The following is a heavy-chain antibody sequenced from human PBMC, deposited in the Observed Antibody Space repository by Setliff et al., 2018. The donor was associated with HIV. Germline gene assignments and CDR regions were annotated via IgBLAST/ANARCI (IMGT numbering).Heavy chain of an antibody. CDR1: GYSFTSYW. CDR2: IYPGDSDT. J-gene: IGHJ4*02. Sequence: LGESLKISCQGSGYSFTSYWIAWVRQMPGKGLEWMGIIYPGDSDTRYSPSFQGQVIISADKSISTAYLQWRSLQASDTAVYYCARRTRRRGSSYGNIDYWGQGTLVTVSS. D-gene: IGHD5-18*01. V-gene: IGHV5-51*01. CDR3: ARRTRRRGSSYGNIDY.